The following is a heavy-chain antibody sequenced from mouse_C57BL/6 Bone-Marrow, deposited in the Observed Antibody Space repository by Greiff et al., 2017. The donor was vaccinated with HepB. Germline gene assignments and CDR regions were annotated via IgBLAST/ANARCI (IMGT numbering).Heavy chain of an antibody. Sequence: EVMLVESGGGLVQPKGSLKLSCAASGFSFNTYAMNWVRQAPGKGLEWVARIRSKSNNYATYYADSVKDRFTISRDDSESMLYLQMNNLKTEDTAMYYCVSLYDGYYVGAMDYWGQGTSVTVSS. D-gene: IGHD2-3*01. CDR2: IRSKSNNYAT. J-gene: IGHJ4*01. V-gene: IGHV10-1*01. CDR3: VSLYDGYYVGAMDY. CDR1: GFSFNTYA.